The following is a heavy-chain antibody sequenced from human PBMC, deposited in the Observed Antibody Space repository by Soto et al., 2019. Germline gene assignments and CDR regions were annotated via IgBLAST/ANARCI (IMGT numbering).Heavy chain of an antibody. CDR2: ISGSGVST. J-gene: IGHJ5*02. V-gene: IGHV3-23*01. CDR1: GFIFSNYA. Sequence: GGSLRLSCAASGFIFSNYAMSWIRQAPGKGLEWVSGISGSGVSTFYADSVKGRFTISRDNSKNTLYLQVNSLRVEDTAVYYCAKVKVDYDSRGYYYLDWFDPWGQGTLVTVSS. D-gene: IGHD3-22*01. CDR3: AKVKVDYDSRGYYYLDWFDP.